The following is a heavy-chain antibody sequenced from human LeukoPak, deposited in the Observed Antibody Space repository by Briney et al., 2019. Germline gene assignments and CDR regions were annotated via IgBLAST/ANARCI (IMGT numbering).Heavy chain of an antibody. CDR3: ARDLSGVTGYTYGRGIDY. D-gene: IGHD5-18*01. Sequence: GGSLRLSCAASGFTFTDYWMSWVRQAPGKGLEWVANIKKDGSEKYYVDSVKGRFTISRDNAKTSLYLQMNSLRAEDTAVYYCARDLSGVTGYTYGRGIDYWGQGTLVTVSS. J-gene: IGHJ4*02. V-gene: IGHV3-7*01. CDR1: GFTFTDYW. CDR2: IKKDGSEK.